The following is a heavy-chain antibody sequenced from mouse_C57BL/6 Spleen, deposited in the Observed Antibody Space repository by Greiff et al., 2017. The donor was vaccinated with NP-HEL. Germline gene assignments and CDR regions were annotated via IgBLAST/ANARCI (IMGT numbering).Heavy chain of an antibody. D-gene: IGHD3-1*01. J-gene: IGHJ3*01. CDR2: ISRGSSTI. Sequence: EVMLVESGAGLVKPGGSLKLSCAASGFTFSDYGMHWVRQAPEQGLAWVAYISRGSSTIYYADTVKGRFTIARDNAKNTLFLQMTSLRSEDTSMYYCARGGSTDPSWFAYWGQGTLVTVSA. CDR3: ARGGSTDPSWFAY. CDR1: GFTFSDYG. V-gene: IGHV5-17*01.